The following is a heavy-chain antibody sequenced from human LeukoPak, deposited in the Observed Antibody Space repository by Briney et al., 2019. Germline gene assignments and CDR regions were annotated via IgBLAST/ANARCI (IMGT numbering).Heavy chain of an antibody. CDR2: IYYSGNT. J-gene: IGHJ4*02. CDR1: GVSISSSNSY. D-gene: IGHD6-13*01. Sequence: SETLSLTCTVSGVSISSSNSYWGWIRQPPGKGLEWIGSIYYSGNTYYNASLKSQVSISIDTSKSQFSLKLSSVTAADTAVYYCARGRWIAAAGNRFDYWGQGTLVTVSS. CDR3: ARGRWIAAAGNRFDY. V-gene: IGHV4-39*01.